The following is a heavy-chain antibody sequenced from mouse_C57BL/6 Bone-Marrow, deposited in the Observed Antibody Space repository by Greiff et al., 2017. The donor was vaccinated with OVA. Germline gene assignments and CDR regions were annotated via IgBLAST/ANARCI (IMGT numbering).Heavy chain of an antibody. CDR1: GYTFTSYW. V-gene: IGHV1-69*01. Sequence: QVQLQQPGAELVMPGASVKLSCKASGYTFTSYWMHWVKQRPGQGLEWIGEIDPSDSYTNYNQKFKGKSTLTVDKSSRTAYMQLSSLTSEDSAVYYGARGGNGGAWFAYWGQGTLVTVSA. J-gene: IGHJ3*01. CDR2: IDPSDSYT. D-gene: IGHD2-1*01. CDR3: ARGGNGGAWFAY.